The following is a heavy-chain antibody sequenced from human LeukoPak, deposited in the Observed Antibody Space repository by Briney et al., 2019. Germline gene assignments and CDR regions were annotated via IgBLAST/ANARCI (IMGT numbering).Heavy chain of an antibody. Sequence: GGSLRLSCVASGFTFSSYAMNWVSQAPGKGLEWVSAISGSGGSTCYADSVKGRFTISRDNSKNTLYLQMNSLRAEDTAVYYCAKKVGAAAGATPVDYWGQGTLVTVSS. CDR1: GFTFSSYA. D-gene: IGHD6-13*01. CDR3: AKKVGAAAGATPVDY. CDR2: ISGSGGST. J-gene: IGHJ4*02. V-gene: IGHV3-23*01.